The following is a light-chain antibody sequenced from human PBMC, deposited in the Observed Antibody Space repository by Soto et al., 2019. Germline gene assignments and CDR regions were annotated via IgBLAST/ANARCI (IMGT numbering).Light chain of an antibody. CDR2: GNR. CDR3: QAYDYSLTASV. V-gene: IGLV1-40*01. Sequence: QSVLTQPASVFGSPGQSITISCTGNSSNLGAGYDVHWYQQLPGTAPKLVIYGNRNRPSGVPERFSGSKSGTSASLAITGLQAEDEADYYCQAYDYSLTASVFGGGTKVTVL. J-gene: IGLJ3*02. CDR1: SSNLGAGYD.